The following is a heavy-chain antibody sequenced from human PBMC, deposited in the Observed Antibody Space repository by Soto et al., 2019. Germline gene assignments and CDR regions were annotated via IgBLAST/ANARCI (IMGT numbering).Heavy chain of an antibody. D-gene: IGHD4-17*01. CDR2: IIPIFGTA. J-gene: IGHJ6*02. CDR3: ARATVTVGYYYYGMDV. V-gene: IGHV1-69*13. Sequence: ALVKVSCKASGGTFSSYAISWVRQAPGQGLEWMGGIIPIFGTANYAQKFQGRVTITADESTSTAYMELSSLRSEDTAVYYCARATVTVGYYYYGMDVWGQGTTVTVSS. CDR1: GGTFSSYA.